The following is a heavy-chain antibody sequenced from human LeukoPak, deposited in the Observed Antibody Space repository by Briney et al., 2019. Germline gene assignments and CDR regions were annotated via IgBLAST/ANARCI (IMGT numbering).Heavy chain of an antibody. D-gene: IGHD4-17*01. V-gene: IGHV4-59*01. CDR2: IYYSGST. Sequence: PETLSLTCTVSGGSISSYYWSWIRQPPGKGLEWIGYIYYSGSTNYNPSLKSRVTISVDTSKNQFSLKLSSVTAADTAVYYCAREWGYGDSATYAFDIWGQGTMVTVSS. CDR1: GGSISSYY. J-gene: IGHJ3*02. CDR3: AREWGYGDSATYAFDI.